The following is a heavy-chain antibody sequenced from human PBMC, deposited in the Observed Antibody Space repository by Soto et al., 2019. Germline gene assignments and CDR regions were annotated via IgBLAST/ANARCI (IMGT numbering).Heavy chain of an antibody. V-gene: IGHV1-69*06. Sequence: QVQLVQSGAEVKNTGSSVKVSCKTSGGTFNSYLIDWVRQSPGQGLEWMGGIIPAFGTAKYAQKFQGRVTSTADTSKTTDYMELRTLTSEDTAVYYCVRGLAQPTVGLYLDTWGHGTLVNVSS. J-gene: IGHJ4*01. CDR1: GGTFNSYL. D-gene: IGHD4-17*01. CDR2: IIPAFGTA. CDR3: VRGLAQPTVGLYLDT.